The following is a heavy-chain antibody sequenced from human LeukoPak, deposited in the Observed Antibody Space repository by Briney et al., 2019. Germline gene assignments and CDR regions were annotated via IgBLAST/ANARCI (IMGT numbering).Heavy chain of an antibody. CDR1: GYTFTDYS. V-gene: IGHV1-2*02. J-gene: IGHJ4*02. D-gene: IGHD3-3*01. CDR3: AREFSGYDFWSGYPPSPTFDY. Sequence: VASVKVSCKTSGYTFTDYSMHWVRQAPGQGLEWMGWINPNSGGADYVQKFQGRVTVTRDTSISTAYMELSRLRSDDTAVYYCAREFSGYDFWSGYPPSPTFDYWGQGTLVTVSS. CDR2: INPNSGGA.